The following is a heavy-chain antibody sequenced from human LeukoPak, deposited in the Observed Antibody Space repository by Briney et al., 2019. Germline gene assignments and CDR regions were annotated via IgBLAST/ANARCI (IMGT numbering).Heavy chain of an antibody. CDR3: ARARLAAYDYYYLDV. CDR1: GVSIRNHY. Sequence: SETLSLTCKVSGVSIRNHYWSWIRLTAGKGLEWIGRMFFSGNSDYNPSLKSRVTISIDTSKNQFSLKLTSVTAADTALYYCARARLAAYDYYYLDVWGKGTTVIVSS. J-gene: IGHJ6*03. CDR2: MFFSGNS. D-gene: IGHD6-13*01. V-gene: IGHV4-4*07.